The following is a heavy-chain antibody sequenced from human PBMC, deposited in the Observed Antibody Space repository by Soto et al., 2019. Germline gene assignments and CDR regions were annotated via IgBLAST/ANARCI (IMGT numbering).Heavy chain of an antibody. J-gene: IGHJ6*03. V-gene: IGHV3-23*01. D-gene: IGHD4-17*01. Sequence: PGGSLRLSCAASGFTFSSYAMSWVRQAPGKGLEWVSAISGSGGSTYYADSVKGRFTISRDNSKNTLYLQMNSLRAEDTAVYYCAKWVTKVIYYYYMDVWGKGTTVTVSS. CDR1: GFTFSSYA. CDR3: AKWVTKVIYYYYMDV. CDR2: ISGSGGST.